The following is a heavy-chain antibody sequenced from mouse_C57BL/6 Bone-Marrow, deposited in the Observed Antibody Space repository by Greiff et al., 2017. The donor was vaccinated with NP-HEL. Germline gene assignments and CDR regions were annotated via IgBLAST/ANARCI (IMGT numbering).Heavy chain of an antibody. J-gene: IGHJ3*01. CDR1: EYEFPSHD. CDR3: ASLYYDYDGSAWFAY. D-gene: IGHD2-4*01. Sequence: EVQLQESGGGLVQPGESLKLSCESNEYEFPSHDMSWVRKTPEKRLELVAAINSDGGSTYYPDTMERRFIISRDNTKKTLYLQMSSLRSEDTALYYCASLYYDYDGSAWFAYWGQGTLVTVSA. CDR2: INSDGGST. V-gene: IGHV5-2*01.